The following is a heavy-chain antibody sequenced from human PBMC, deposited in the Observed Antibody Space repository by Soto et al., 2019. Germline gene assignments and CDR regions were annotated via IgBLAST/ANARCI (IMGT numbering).Heavy chain of an antibody. V-gene: IGHV1-8*01. CDR3: ARGRAYYDFWSGYYRDYYGMDV. CDR2: MNPNSGNT. CDR1: GYTFTSYY. D-gene: IGHD3-3*01. Sequence: ASVKVSCKDSGYTFTSYYINWVRQATGQGLEWMGWMNPNSGNTGYAQKFQGRVTMTRNTSISTAYMELSSLRSEDTAVYYCARGRAYYDFWSGYYRDYYGMDVWGQGTTVTVSS. J-gene: IGHJ6*02.